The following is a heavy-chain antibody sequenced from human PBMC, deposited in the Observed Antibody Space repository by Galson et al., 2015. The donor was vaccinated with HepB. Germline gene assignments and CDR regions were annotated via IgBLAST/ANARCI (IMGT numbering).Heavy chain of an antibody. CDR1: GGTFNSLA. CDR2: IIPIFETA. CDR3: AAGGRSAWYYDS. Sequence: SVKVSCKASGGTFNSLAISWVRQAPGQGLEWIGGIIPIFETANYAQNFQGRVTITADESTTTAYMEVTGRTSDDTAMFYCAAGGRSAWYYDSWGQGTLVTVSS. D-gene: IGHD6-19*01. J-gene: IGHJ5*01. V-gene: IGHV1-69*13.